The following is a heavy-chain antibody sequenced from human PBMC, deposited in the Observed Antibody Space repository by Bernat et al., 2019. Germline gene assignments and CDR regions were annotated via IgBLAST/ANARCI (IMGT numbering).Heavy chain of an antibody. J-gene: IGHJ4*02. CDR2: IWYDGSNK. CDR1: GFTFSSYG. V-gene: IGHV3-33*06. D-gene: IGHD2-2*01. Sequence: QVQLVESGGGVVQPGRSLRLSCAASGFTFSSYGMHWVRQAPGKGLEWVAVIWYDGSNKYYADSVKGRFTISRDNSKNTLYLQMNSLRAEDTAVYYCAKAGEGCSSTSCPVNYWGQGTLVTVSS. CDR3: AKAGEGCSSTSCPVNY.